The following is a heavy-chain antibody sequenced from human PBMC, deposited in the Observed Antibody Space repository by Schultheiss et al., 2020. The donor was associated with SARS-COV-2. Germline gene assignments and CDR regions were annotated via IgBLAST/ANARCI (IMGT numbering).Heavy chain of an antibody. CDR3: ARPPDWD. D-gene: IGHD3-9*01. J-gene: IGHJ4*02. CDR1: GFTFGDYD. Sequence: GGSLRLSCTACGFTFGDYDMTWVRQAPGKGLEWVSGISGSGSTRFYADSVKVRFTISRDNSKNTLYLQMNSLRAEDTAVYYCARPPDWDWGQGTLVTVSS. CDR2: ISGSGSTR. V-gene: IGHV3-23*01.